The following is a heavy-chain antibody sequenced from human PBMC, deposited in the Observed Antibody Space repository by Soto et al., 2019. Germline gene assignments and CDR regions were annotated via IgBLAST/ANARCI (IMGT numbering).Heavy chain of an antibody. Sequence: QVRLVQSGPGVKKPGASVKVSCVASGYTFTTFGIHWVRQAPGQRPEWMGWINAGNGNTKQSQKFQGRLTITRDTSANTAYMELTSLRSQDTAMYYYARSSMGDFWSGYFPDGGLDQWGQGTLVTVSS. CDR3: ARSSMGDFWSGYFPDGGLDQ. D-gene: IGHD3-3*01. J-gene: IGHJ4*02. CDR2: INAGNGNT. V-gene: IGHV1-3*01. CDR1: GYTFTTFG.